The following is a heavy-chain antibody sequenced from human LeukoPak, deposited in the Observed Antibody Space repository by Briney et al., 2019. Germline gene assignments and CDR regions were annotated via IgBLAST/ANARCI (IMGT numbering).Heavy chain of an antibody. D-gene: IGHD1-26*01. CDR2: ISGSGGST. Sequence: PGGSLRLSCAASGFTVSSNYMSWVRQAPGKGLEWVSAISGSGGSTYYADSVKGRFTISRDNSKNTLYLQMNSLRAEDTAVYYCAKVGVGATISYYFDYWGQGTLVTVSS. J-gene: IGHJ4*02. V-gene: IGHV3-23*01. CDR3: AKVGVGATISYYFDY. CDR1: GFTVSSNY.